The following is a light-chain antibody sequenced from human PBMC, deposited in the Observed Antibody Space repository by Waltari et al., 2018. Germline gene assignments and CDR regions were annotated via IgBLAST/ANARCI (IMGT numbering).Light chain of an antibody. CDR1: GSDVGSYVY. Sequence: QSALTKPASVSGSPGQSITISCTGTGSDVGSYVYVSWYQQHTGKGTKLMIFDVSNRPSGVSIRFSGSKSVNPSSLTISGLHAEDEADYYCSSYTSIGTVIFCGGTKLTVL. CDR2: DVS. V-gene: IGLV2-14*03. J-gene: IGLJ2*01. CDR3: SSYTSIGTVI.